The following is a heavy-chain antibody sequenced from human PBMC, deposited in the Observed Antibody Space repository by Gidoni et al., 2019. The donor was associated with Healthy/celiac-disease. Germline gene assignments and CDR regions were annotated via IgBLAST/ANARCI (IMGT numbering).Heavy chain of an antibody. Sequence: QVQLQESGPGLVKPSETLSLTCTVSGGSISRYYWSWIRPPPGKGLEWLGYIYYSGSTNYNPSLTSRFTISVDTSKTQFSLKLSSVTAADTAVYYCARRRYYTGWFDPWGQGTLVTVSS. CDR3: ARRRYYTGWFDP. D-gene: IGHD3-3*01. V-gene: IGHV4-59*01. J-gene: IGHJ5*02. CDR2: IYYSGST. CDR1: GGSISRYY.